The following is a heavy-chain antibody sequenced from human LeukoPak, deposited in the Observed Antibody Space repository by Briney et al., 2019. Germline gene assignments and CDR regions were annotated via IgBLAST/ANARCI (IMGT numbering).Heavy chain of an antibody. Sequence: SQTLSLTCTVSGGSISSGGYYWTWIRQYPGKGLEWIGYIDNSGTTYYNPSLQSRVTISGDTSKNQFSLKLSSVTAADTAVYYCARTAGWSFDFDYWGQGTLVTVSS. CDR2: IDNSGTT. V-gene: IGHV4-31*03. CDR3: ARTAGWSFDFDY. CDR1: GGSISSGGYY. J-gene: IGHJ4*02. D-gene: IGHD1-26*01.